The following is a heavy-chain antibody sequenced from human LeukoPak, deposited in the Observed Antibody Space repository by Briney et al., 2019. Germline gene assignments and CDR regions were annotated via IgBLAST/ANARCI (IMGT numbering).Heavy chain of an antibody. Sequence: ASVKVSCKASGYTFAIYYIHWVRQAPGQGLEWMGIINPSGGSTSYAQKFQGRVTMTRDTSTSTVYMELSSLRAEDTAVYYCARDNLDGMDVWGQGTTVTVSS. CDR3: ARDNLDGMDV. J-gene: IGHJ6*02. CDR2: INPSGGST. D-gene: IGHD1-14*01. CDR1: GYTFAIYY. V-gene: IGHV1-46*01.